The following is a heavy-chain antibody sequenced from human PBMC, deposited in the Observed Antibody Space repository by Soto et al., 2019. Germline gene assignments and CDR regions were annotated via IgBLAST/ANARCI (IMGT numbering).Heavy chain of an antibody. CDR2: IDGSGGIT. CDR3: VKNSGWFNT. J-gene: IGHJ5*02. Sequence: QLLQSGGGLVHPGWSLTLSCAASGLTFGTTDMSWVRQAPGEGLEWVSTIDGSGGITYYADSLKGRFTISRDNSRNTLYLQRNRLRGADTALYYCVKNSGWFNTWGQGALVTVSS. CDR1: GLTFGTTD. D-gene: IGHD3-10*01. V-gene: IGHV3-23*01.